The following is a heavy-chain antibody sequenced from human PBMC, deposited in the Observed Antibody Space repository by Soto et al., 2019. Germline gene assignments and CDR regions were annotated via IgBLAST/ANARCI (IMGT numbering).Heavy chain of an antibody. CDR2: INSDGSTT. Sequence: GGSLRLSCAASGFIFSSYWMYWVRQAPGKGLVWVSRINSDGSTTNYADSVKGRFTISRDNAKNTLYLQMNSLRAEDTAVYYCARSRSGGYFDYWGQGTLVTVSS. V-gene: IGHV3-74*01. D-gene: IGHD2-15*01. CDR3: ARSRSGGYFDY. CDR1: GFIFSSYW. J-gene: IGHJ4*02.